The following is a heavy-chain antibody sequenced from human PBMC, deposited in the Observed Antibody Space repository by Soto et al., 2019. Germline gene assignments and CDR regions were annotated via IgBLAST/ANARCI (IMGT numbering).Heavy chain of an antibody. CDR2: INPSGGST. CDR3: TRGGVVVVVAATSFGS. Sequence: GASVKVSCKASGYTFTSYYMHWVRQAPGQGPEWMGIINPSGGSTRYAQKFQGRVTMTMDTSTSTVYMELSSLRSEDTAVYYCTRGGVVVVVAATSFGSWGQGTPVTVSS. V-gene: IGHV1-46*03. J-gene: IGHJ4*02. D-gene: IGHD2-15*01. CDR1: GYTFTSYY.